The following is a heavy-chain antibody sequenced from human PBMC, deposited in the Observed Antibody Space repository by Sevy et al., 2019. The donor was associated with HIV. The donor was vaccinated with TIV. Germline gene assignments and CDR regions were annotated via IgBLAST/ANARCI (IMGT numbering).Heavy chain of an antibody. D-gene: IGHD3-10*01. CDR3: AKDRVSGTYYTGDFDY. CDR2: ISYSGGST. J-gene: IGHJ4*02. CDR1: GFTFSTYA. Sequence: GGSLRLSCAASGFTFSTYAMIWVRQAPGKGLEWVSVISYSGGSTYYADSVRGQFTISRDNSKNTLYLQMNSLRVEDTAVYYCAKDRVSGTYYTGDFDYWGQGTLVTVSS. V-gene: IGHV3-23*01.